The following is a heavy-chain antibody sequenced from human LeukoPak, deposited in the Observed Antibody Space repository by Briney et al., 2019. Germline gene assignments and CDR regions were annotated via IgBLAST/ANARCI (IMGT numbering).Heavy chain of an antibody. V-gene: IGHV3-74*01. D-gene: IGHD3-10*01. CDR3: AKNVVLGSGSCAS. CDR2: IKGEGVET. CDR1: GFTFGASW. J-gene: IGHJ4*02. Sequence: GGSRRLSCAASGFTFGASWRHWVRQPPGRGRMWVSRIKGEGVETNYADSLKGGLPVSRANARNTLFRQSNSRRAEDTAVYFVAKNVVLGSGSCASWGQETLVTVSS.